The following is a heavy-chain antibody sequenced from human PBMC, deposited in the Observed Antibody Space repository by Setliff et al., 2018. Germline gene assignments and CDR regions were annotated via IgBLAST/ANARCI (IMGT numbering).Heavy chain of an antibody. J-gene: IGHJ6*03. CDR3: AKESANYYYYMGV. CDR2: IWYDGTNK. CDR1: GFTFSSYG. Sequence: GGSLRLSCAASGFTFSSYGMHWVRQAPGKGLEWVAVIWYDGTNKYYADSVKGRFTISRDNSKNTLYLQMNSLRAEDTAVYYCAKESANYYYYMGVWGKGTTVTVSS. V-gene: IGHV3-33*06.